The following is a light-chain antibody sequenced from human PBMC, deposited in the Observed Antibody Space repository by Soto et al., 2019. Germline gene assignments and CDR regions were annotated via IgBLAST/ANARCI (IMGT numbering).Light chain of an antibody. CDR1: QSISNY. J-gene: IGKJ2*01. CDR3: QQTYSIPYT. Sequence: DIQMTQFPSSLSASVGDRVTITCRASQSISNYLNWYRQRPGKAPELLIFAASTLQRWAPSRFSGSESGSDFTLTISSLQPEDFATYYCQQTYSIPYTFGQGSNLDIK. CDR2: AAS. V-gene: IGKV1-39*01.